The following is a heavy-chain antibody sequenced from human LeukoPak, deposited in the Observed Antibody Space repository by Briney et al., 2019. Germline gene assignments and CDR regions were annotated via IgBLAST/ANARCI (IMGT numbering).Heavy chain of an antibody. J-gene: IGHJ6*03. D-gene: IGHD6-6*01. Sequence: SVKVSCKASGGTFSSYAISWVRQAPGQGLEWMGGIIPIFGTANYAQKFQGRVTITTDESTSAAYMELSSLRSEDTAVYYCARGVPSRYYYYMDVWGKGTTVTVSS. V-gene: IGHV1-69*05. CDR2: IIPIFGTA. CDR1: GGTFSSYA. CDR3: ARGVPSRYYYYMDV.